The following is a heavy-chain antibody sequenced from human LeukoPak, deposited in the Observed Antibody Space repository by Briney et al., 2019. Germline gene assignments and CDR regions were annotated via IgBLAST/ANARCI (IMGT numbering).Heavy chain of an antibody. J-gene: IGHJ5*02. CDR3: ARGPPELLWFGELLWDWFDP. CDR1: GGSISSGGYS. Sequence: PSETLSLTCAVSGGSISSGGYSWSWIRQPPGKGLEWIGEINHSGSTNYNPSLKSRVTISVDTSKNQFSLKLSSVTAADTAVYYCARGPPELLWFGELLWDWFDPWGQGTLVTVSS. CDR2: INHSGST. D-gene: IGHD3-10*01. V-gene: IGHV4-34*01.